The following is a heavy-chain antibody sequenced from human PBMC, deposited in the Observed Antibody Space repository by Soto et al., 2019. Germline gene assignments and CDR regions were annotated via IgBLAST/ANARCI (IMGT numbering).Heavy chain of an antibody. J-gene: IGHJ4*02. CDR3: GKEISSAYFPLDS. CDR2: ISGSAGST. V-gene: IGHV3-23*01. CDR1: GFTFNDYA. Sequence: EVQLLESGGGLVQPGGSLRLSCAASGFTFNDYAVTWVRQAPGKGLEWVSTISGSAGSTYYTDSVKGRFTISRDNSRNAVYLQMNSLRAEDTAVYYCGKEISSAYFPLDSWGQGTLVTVSS. D-gene: IGHD6-19*01.